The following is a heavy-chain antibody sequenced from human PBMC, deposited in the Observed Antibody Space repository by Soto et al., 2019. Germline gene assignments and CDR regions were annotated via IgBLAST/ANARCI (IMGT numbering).Heavy chain of an antibody. J-gene: IGHJ4*02. Sequence: GGSLRLSCAASGFTFSSYAMSWVRQAPGKGLEWVSAISGSGGSTYYADSVKGRFTISRDNSKNTLYLQMNSLRAEDTAVYYCAKRRGTLWAARQKREYFDYWGQGTLVTVSS. CDR2: ISGSGGST. CDR1: GFTFSSYA. V-gene: IGHV3-23*01. D-gene: IGHD6-6*01. CDR3: AKRRGTLWAARQKREYFDY.